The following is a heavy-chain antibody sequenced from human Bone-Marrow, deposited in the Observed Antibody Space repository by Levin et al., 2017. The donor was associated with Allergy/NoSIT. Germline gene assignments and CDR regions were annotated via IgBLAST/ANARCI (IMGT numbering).Heavy chain of an antibody. CDR1: GFTFSSYA. CDR2: ISGSGGST. Sequence: PGGSLRLSCAASGFTFSSYAMSWVRQAPGKGLEWVSAISGSGGSTYYADSVKGRFTISRDNSKNTLYLQMNSLRAEDTAVYYCAKGGFTSSYYDFWSGYYKREVGYSSSWYYYGMDVWGQGTTVTVSS. J-gene: IGHJ6*02. V-gene: IGHV3-23*01. CDR3: AKGGFTSSYYDFWSGYYKREVGYSSSWYYYGMDV. D-gene: IGHD3-3*01.